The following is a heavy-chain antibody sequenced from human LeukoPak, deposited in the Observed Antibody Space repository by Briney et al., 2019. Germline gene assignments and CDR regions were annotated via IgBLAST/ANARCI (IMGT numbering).Heavy chain of an antibody. CDR3: ARELNGYGYYFFDY. V-gene: IGHV3-48*04. D-gene: IGHD3-16*01. Sequence: GGSLGLSCEVSGFPFTLYNMNWVRQAPGKGLEWLSYISSSTNTIYYADSVKGRFTISRDNAKNSLYLQMNGLGAEDTAVYYCARELNGYGYYFFDYWGPGTLVTVSS. J-gene: IGHJ4*02. CDR1: GFPFTLYN. CDR2: ISSSTNTI.